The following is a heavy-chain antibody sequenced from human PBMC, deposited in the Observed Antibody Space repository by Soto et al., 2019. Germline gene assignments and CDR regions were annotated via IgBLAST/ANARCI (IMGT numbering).Heavy chain of an antibody. D-gene: IGHD3-3*01. J-gene: IGHJ5*02. CDR2: IYYSGST. Sequence: QVQLQESGPGLVKPSETLSLTCTVSGGSISSYYWSWIRQPPGKGLEWIGYIYYSGSTNYNPSLKSRVTISVDTSKNQFSLKLSSVTAADTAVYYCARHYRAYYDFWSGYVGWFDPWGQGTLVTVSS. CDR1: GGSISSYY. CDR3: ARHYRAYYDFWSGYVGWFDP. V-gene: IGHV4-59*08.